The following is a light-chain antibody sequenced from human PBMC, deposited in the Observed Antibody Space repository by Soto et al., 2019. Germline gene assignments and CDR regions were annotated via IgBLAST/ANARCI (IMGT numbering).Light chain of an antibody. CDR2: VGTGGIVG. J-gene: IGLJ3*02. CDR1: SGYSNYK. V-gene: IGLV9-49*01. CDR3: GADHGSGSNFSLV. Sequence: QLVLTQPPSASASLGASVTLTCTLSSGYSNYKVDWYQQRPGKGPRFVMRVGTGGIVGSKGDGIPDRFSVLGSGLNRYLTIKNIQEEDESDYHCGADHGSGSNFSLVFSGGTKLTVL.